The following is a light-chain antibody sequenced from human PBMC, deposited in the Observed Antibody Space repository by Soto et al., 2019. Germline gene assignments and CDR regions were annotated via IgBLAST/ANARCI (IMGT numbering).Light chain of an antibody. CDR3: HQRYSCPRT. V-gene: IGKV3-11*01. CDR2: AAS. J-gene: IGKJ1*01. Sequence: EIVLTHSPATLSSSPCDRVTLSSRASQSINSRLAWYQQRPGQAPRLLIYAASSMAGGIPARFSGSGSGTDFTLTISDVQPEDFAPYYCHQRYSCPRTFGQGTKVDIK. CDR1: QSINSR.